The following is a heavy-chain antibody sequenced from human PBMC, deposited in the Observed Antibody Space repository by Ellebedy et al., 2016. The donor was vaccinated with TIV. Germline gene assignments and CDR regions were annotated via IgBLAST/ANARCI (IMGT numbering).Heavy chain of an antibody. CDR2: ISSDGTNK. Sequence: GESLKISCAASGFTFNTFSMHWVRQAPGKGLEWVAVISSDGTNKLYADSAKGRFTIPRDNSKNTLYLQMNSLRAEDTAVYYCARDLGYSYGSSYFDYWGQGTLVTVSS. CDR1: GFTFNTFS. J-gene: IGHJ4*02. V-gene: IGHV3-30*14. CDR3: ARDLGYSYGSSYFDY. D-gene: IGHD5-18*01.